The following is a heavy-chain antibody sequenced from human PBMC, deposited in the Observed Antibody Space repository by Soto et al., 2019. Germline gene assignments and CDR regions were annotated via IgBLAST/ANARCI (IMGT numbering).Heavy chain of an antibody. Sequence: GGSLRRSCAASGFTFSSYSMNWVRQAPGKGLAWVSSISSSSSYIYYADSVKGRFTISRDNAKNSLYLQMNSLRAEDTAVYYCARGSYNENAFDILGQGTMVTVSS. CDR2: ISSSSSYI. D-gene: IGHD1-26*01. V-gene: IGHV3-21*01. CDR3: ARGSYNENAFDI. CDR1: GFTFSSYS. J-gene: IGHJ3*02.